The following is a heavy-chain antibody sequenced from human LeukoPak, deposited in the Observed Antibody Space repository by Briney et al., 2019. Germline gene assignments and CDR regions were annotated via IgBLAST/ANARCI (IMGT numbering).Heavy chain of an antibody. CDR2: IKYDGSAT. V-gene: IGHV3-74*01. D-gene: IGHD2-21*01. Sequence: GGSLRLSCAASGFTFSNYWMHWIRQVPGKGLVWVSHIKYDGSATNYADSVKGRFSISRDSSKNTLYLQMDSLRGEDTAVYYCAKDFRIGYSAHFDYWGQGALVTVSS. CDR3: AKDFRIGYSAHFDY. CDR1: GFTFSNYW. J-gene: IGHJ4*02.